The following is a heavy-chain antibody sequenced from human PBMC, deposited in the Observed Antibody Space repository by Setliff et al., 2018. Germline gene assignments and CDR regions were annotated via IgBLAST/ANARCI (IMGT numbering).Heavy chain of an antibody. CDR2: ISSSSSYI. D-gene: IGHD2-21*01. Sequence: GESLKISCAASGFTFSSYSMNWVRQAPGKGLEWVSSISSSSSYIYYADSVKGRFTISRDNAKNSLYLQMNSLRAEDTAVYYCARDTTGWCPGCYYYYYGMDVWGQGTTVTVSS. V-gene: IGHV3-21*01. CDR1: GFTFSSYS. J-gene: IGHJ6*02. CDR3: ARDTTGWCPGCYYYYYGMDV.